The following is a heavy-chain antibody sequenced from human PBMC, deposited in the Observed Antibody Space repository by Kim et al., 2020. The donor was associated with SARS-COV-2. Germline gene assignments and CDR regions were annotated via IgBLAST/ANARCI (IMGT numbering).Heavy chain of an antibody. J-gene: IGHJ4*02. CDR2: IYYSGST. D-gene: IGHD3-3*01. V-gene: IGHV4-59*01. Sequence: SETLSLTCTVSGGSISSYYWSWIRQPPGKGLEWIGYIYYSGSTNYNPSLKSRVTISVDTSKNQFSLKLSSVTAADTAVYYCARWSGRSLDYWGQGTLVTVSS. CDR1: GGSISSYY. CDR3: ARWSGRSLDY.